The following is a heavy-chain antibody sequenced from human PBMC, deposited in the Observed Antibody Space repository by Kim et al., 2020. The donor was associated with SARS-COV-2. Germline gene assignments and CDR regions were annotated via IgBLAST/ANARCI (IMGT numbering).Heavy chain of an antibody. D-gene: IGHD2-8*01. Sequence: NFAQKVQGRVTMTMDTSISTAYMELSRRRSDDTAMYYCATAGVSRAAFDIWGQGTMVTVSS. CDR3: ATAGVSRAAFDI. J-gene: IGHJ3*02. V-gene: IGHV1-2*02.